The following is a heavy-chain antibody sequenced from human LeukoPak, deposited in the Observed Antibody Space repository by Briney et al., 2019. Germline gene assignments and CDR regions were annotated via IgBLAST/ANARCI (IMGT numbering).Heavy chain of an antibody. CDR3: ARGSQLDLV. Sequence: GGSLRLSCAASGFTFSSYSMNWVRQAPGKGLEWVSVIYSGGSTYYADSVKGRFTISRDNSKNTLYLQMNSLRAEDTAVYYCARGSQLDLVWGQGTLVTVSS. J-gene: IGHJ4*02. CDR1: GFTFSSYS. CDR2: IYSGGST. V-gene: IGHV3-53*01. D-gene: IGHD6-13*01.